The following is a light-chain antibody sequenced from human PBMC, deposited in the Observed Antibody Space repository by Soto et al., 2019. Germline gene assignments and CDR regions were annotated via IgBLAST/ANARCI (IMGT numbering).Light chain of an antibody. CDR2: GAS. CDR3: QQYGSSGT. V-gene: IGKV3-20*01. Sequence: DIVMTQPPDSLAVSLGERATLSCMASQSVSSGHLAWYQQKPGQAPRLLIYGASNRATGIPDRFSGSGSGTDFTLTISRLEPEDFAVYYCQQYGSSGTFGQGTKVDIK. CDR1: QSVSSGH. J-gene: IGKJ1*01.